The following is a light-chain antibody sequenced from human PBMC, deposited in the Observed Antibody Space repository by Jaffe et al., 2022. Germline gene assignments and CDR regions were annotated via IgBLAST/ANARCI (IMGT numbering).Light chain of an antibody. Sequence: QSVLTQPPSASGTPGQRVTISCSGSSSNIGSNTVNWYQQLPGTAPKLLIYRNNQRPSGVPDRFSGSKSGTSASLAISELQSEDEADYYCGAWDDTLNDFWVFGGGTRLTVL. J-gene: IGLJ3*02. CDR1: SSNIGSNT. CDR2: RNN. V-gene: IGLV1-44*01. CDR3: GAWDDTLNDFWV.